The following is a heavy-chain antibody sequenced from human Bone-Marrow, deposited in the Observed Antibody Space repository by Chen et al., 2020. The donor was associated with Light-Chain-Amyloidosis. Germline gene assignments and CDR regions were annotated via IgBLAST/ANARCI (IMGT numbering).Heavy chain of an antibody. Sequence: VQLVESGGGLVQPGRSLRLSCTASGFTFGDYAMSWVRQAPGKGLEWVAFIRYDGSNKYYADSVKGRFTISRDDSKNTLYLQMNSLRPEDTAVYYCAQLYSYGRPFKHWGQGTLVSVSS. CDR1: GFTFGDYA. J-gene: IGHJ4*02. D-gene: IGHD5-18*01. V-gene: IGHV3-30*02. CDR3: AQLYSYGRPFKH. CDR2: IRYDGSNK.